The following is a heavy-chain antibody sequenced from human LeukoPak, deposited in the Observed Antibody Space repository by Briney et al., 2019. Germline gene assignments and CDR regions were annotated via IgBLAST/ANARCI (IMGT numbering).Heavy chain of an antibody. V-gene: IGHV4-61*01. J-gene: IGHJ4*02. CDR2: IYYSGST. CDR1: GGSVSSGSYC. Sequence: SETLSLTCTVSGGSVSSGSYCWSWIRQPPGKGLEWIGYIYYSGSTNYNPSLKSRVTISVDTSKNRFSLKLSSVTAADTAVYYCASRLSPNRFYFDYWGQGTLVTVSS. CDR3: ASRLSPNRFYFDY. D-gene: IGHD3-16*01.